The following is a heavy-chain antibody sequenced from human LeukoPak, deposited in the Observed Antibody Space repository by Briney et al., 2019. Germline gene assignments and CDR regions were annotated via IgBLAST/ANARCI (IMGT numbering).Heavy chain of an antibody. CDR2: IYYSGST. D-gene: IGHD3-16*02. J-gene: IGHJ4*02. CDR1: GGSISSGGYY. CDR3: ARDRYGQRIFDY. V-gene: IGHV4-31*03. Sequence: SETLSLTCTVSGGSISSGGYYWSWIRQLPGKGLEWIGSIYYSGSTYYNPSLKSRVTILVDTSKNQFSLKLSSVTAADTAVYYCARDRYGQRIFDYWGQGTLVTVSS.